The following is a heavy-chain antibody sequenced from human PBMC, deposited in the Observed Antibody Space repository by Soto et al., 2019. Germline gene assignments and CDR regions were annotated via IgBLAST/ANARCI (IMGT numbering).Heavy chain of an antibody. J-gene: IGHJ4*02. CDR3: AGEPFWSGYPDYFDY. V-gene: IGHV1-18*01. CDR1: GYTFTSYG. CDR2: ISAYNGNA. Sequence: ASVKVSCKASGYTFTSYGISWVRQAPGQGLEWMGWISAYNGNANYAQKLQGRVTMTTDTSTSTAYMELRSLRSDDTAVYYCAGEPFWSGYPDYFDYWGKGTLVTVSS. D-gene: IGHD3-3*01.